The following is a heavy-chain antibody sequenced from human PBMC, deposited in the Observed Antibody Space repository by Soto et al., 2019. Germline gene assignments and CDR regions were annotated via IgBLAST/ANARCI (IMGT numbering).Heavy chain of an antibody. CDR3: AKEVHCGGGSCSWSEGFDY. V-gene: IGHV3-30*18. Sequence: QVQLVESGGGVVQPGRSLRLSCAASGFMSSSYGMHWVRQAPGKGLEWVAVISYEGSHTYYADSVKGRFTITRDNSKNTLYLQMNSLRPVDTAVYYCAKEVHCGGGSCSWSEGFDYWGQGTLLTVSS. CDR1: GFMSSSYG. J-gene: IGHJ4*02. D-gene: IGHD2-15*01. CDR2: ISYEGSHT.